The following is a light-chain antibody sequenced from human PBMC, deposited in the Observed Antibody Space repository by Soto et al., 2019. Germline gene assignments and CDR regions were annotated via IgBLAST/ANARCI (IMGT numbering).Light chain of an antibody. CDR1: QSISDY. CDR3: QQYNQWPPWT. Sequence: DILMTQSPSTLSASVGDRVIVTCRSSQSISDYLAWYQQKPGKAPKLLIYDASNLESGVPSTFSGSGSGTDFTLTISSLQPEDFAVYYCQQYNQWPPWTFGQGTKVDIK. V-gene: IGKV1-5*01. CDR2: DAS. J-gene: IGKJ1*01.